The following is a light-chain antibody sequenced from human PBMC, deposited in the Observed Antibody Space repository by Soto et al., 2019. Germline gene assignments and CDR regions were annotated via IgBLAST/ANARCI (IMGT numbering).Light chain of an antibody. CDR1: SSNIGAGYD. Sequence: QSVLTQPPSVSGAPGQRVTISCTGSSSNIGAGYDVHWYQQLPGTAPKLLIYGNSNRPSGVPDRFSGSKSGTSASLAITGLQAADEADYYCQSYDSSLSGYNYVFGTGTKLTVL. J-gene: IGLJ1*01. V-gene: IGLV1-40*01. CDR2: GNS. CDR3: QSYDSSLSGYNYV.